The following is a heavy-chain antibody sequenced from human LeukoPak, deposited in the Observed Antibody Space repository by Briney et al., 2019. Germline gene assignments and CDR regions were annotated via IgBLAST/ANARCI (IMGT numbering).Heavy chain of an antibody. CDR3: AREAGYCSSTSCARYFQH. CDR1: GGTFSSYA. CDR2: IIPIFGTA. V-gene: IGHV1-69*05. D-gene: IGHD2-2*01. Sequence: ASVKVSCKASGGTFSSYAISWVRQAPGQGLEWMGGIIPIFGTANYAQKFQGRVTITTDESTSTAYMELSSLRSEDTAVYYCAREAGYCSSTSCARYFQHWGQGTLVTVSS. J-gene: IGHJ1*01.